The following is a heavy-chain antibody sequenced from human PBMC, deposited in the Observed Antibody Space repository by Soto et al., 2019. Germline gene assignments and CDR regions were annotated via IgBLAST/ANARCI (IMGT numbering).Heavy chain of an antibody. V-gene: IGHV1-58*01. CDR1: GFTFTSSA. Sequence: SVKVSCKASGFTFTSSAVQWVRRARGQRLEWIGWIVVGSGNTNYAQKFQERVTITRDMSTSTAYMELSSLRSEDTAVYYCAADLKRGVLAFLFDYWGQGTLVTVSS. CDR2: IVVGSGNT. CDR3: AADLKRGVLAFLFDY. J-gene: IGHJ4*02. D-gene: IGHD2-8*01.